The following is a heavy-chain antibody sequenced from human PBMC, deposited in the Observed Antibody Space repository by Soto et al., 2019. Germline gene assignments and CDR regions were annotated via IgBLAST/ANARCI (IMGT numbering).Heavy chain of an antibody. V-gene: IGHV4-31*03. CDR2: IYYSGST. J-gene: IGHJ6*02. CDR1: SAYITTSYYY. CDR3: ATGDGTRYYHYYVMDV. Sequence: PSETLSLTCTVSSAYITTSYYYWTWIRQRPGKGLEWIGYIYYSGSTYYNPSLKSRVSISVDTSKSQFSLKLSSVTAADTAVYYCATGDGTRYYHYYVMDVWGQGTTVTVSS.